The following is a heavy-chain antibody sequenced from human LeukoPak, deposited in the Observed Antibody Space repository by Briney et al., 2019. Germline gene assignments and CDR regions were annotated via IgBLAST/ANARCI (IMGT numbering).Heavy chain of an antibody. CDR1: GGSISSSSYY. J-gene: IGHJ4*02. CDR2: IYYSGST. D-gene: IGHD5-18*01. V-gene: IGHV4-39*01. CDR3: ANEGDTAMDY. Sequence: SETLSLTCTVSGGSISSSSYYWGWIRQPPGKGLEWIGNIYYSGSTYYNPSLKSRVTISVDTSKNQFSLKLSSVTAADAAVYYCANEGDTAMDYWGQGTLVTVSS.